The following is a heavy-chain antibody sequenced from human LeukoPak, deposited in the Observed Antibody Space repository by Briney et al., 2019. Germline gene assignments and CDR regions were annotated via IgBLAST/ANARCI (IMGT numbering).Heavy chain of an antibody. V-gene: IGHV3-23*01. Sequence: GGSLRLSCAASGFTFSSYAMSWVRQAPGKGLEWVSAISGSGGSTYYADSVKGRFTISRDNSKNTLYLQMNSLRADDTALYCCAKAPTRYCSSTSCYYYYGMDVWGQGTTVTVSS. D-gene: IGHD2-2*01. CDR1: GFTFSSYA. CDR2: ISGSGGST. CDR3: AKAPTRYCSSTSCYYYYGMDV. J-gene: IGHJ6*02.